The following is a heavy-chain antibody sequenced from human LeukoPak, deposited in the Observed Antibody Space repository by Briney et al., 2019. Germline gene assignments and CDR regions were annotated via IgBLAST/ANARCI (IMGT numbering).Heavy chain of an antibody. Sequence: PGRSLRLSCAASGFTFSNYGVHWVRQAPGKGLEWVAVIRFDGSTKYYADSVRGRFTISRDNSKNTVYLEMNSVRAEDTAVYYCARAYSRESGYDFVFENWGQGTLVSVSS. J-gene: IGHJ4*02. CDR1: GFTFSNYG. CDR3: ARAYSRESGYDFVFEN. D-gene: IGHD5-12*01. CDR2: IRFDGSTK. V-gene: IGHV3-33*01.